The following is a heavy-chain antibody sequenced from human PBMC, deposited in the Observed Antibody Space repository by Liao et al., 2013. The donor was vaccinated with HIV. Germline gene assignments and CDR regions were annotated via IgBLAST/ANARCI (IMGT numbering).Heavy chain of an antibody. CDR2: INHSGST. J-gene: IGHJ3*02. V-gene: IGHV4-34*01. CDR3: ARSSSRKYCSGGSCYHLPPGYSYSYASSLTTIGAFDI. CDR1: GGSFSGYY. Sequence: QVQLQQWGAGLLKPSETLSLTCAVYGGSFSGYYWSWIRQPPGKGLEWIGEINHSGSTNYNPSLKSRVTISVDTSKNQFSLKLSSVTAADTAVYYCARSSSRKYCSGGSCYHLPPGYSYSYASSLTTIGAFDIWGQGTMVTVSS. D-gene: IGHD2-15*01.